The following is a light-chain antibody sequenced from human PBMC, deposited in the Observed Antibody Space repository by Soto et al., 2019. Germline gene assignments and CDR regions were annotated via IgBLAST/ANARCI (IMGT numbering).Light chain of an antibody. V-gene: IGKV3-11*01. J-gene: IGKJ1*01. CDR3: QQYDSFPWT. Sequence: EVVLTQSPVTLSLSPGERATLSCRASQSFRGLLAWYQQKPGQPPRLLIYDAYNRAIGVPPRFSGSGSGTDFTLTIGSLQAEDAAIYYCQQYDSFPWTFGQGTKVDIK. CDR1: QSFRGL. CDR2: DAY.